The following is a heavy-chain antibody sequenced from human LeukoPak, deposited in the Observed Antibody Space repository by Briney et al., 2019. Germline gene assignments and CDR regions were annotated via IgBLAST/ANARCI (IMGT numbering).Heavy chain of an antibody. Sequence: GGSLRLSCAASGFTFSSYSTNWVRQAPGKGLEWVSYISSSSSTIYYADSVKGRFTISRDNAKNSLYLQMNSLRAEDTAVYYCARPLLPYGDDDWYFGLWGRGTLVTVSS. J-gene: IGHJ2*01. V-gene: IGHV3-48*01. CDR2: ISSSSSTI. CDR1: GFTFSSYS. CDR3: ARPLLPYGDDDWYFGL. D-gene: IGHD4-17*01.